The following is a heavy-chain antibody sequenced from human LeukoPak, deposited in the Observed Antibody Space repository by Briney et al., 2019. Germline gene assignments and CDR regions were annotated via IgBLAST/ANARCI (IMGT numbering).Heavy chain of an antibody. Sequence: ASVKVSCKASGGTFSSYAISWVRQAPGQGLEWMGGIIPIFGTANYAQKFQGRVTITTDESTSTAYMELSSLRSEDAAVYYCARGVGMATTNFDYWGQGTLVTVSS. CDR2: IIPIFGTA. J-gene: IGHJ4*02. CDR1: GGTFSSYA. V-gene: IGHV1-69*05. D-gene: IGHD5-24*01. CDR3: ARGVGMATTNFDY.